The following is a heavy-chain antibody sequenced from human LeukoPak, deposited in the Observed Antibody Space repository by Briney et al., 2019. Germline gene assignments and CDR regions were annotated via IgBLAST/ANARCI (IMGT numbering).Heavy chain of an antibody. V-gene: IGHV3-23*01. CDR1: GFTFSSYA. J-gene: IGHJ5*02. Sequence: GGSLRLSCAASGFTFSSYAMSWVRQAPGKGLEWVSAISGSGGSTYYADSVEGRFTISRDNSKNPLYLQMNSLRAEDPAVYYCAKTHPYSSSWYNWFDPWGQGPLVPVSS. D-gene: IGHD6-13*01. CDR2: ISGSGGST. CDR3: AKTHPYSSSWYNWFDP.